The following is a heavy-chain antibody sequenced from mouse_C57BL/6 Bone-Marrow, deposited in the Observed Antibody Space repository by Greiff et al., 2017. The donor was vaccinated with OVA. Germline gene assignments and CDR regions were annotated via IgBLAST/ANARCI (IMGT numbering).Heavy chain of an antibody. J-gene: IGHJ1*03. Sequence: VQLQQSGPELVKPGASVKIPCKASGYTFTDYNMDWVKQSHGQSLEWIGDINPNNGGTTYNQKLKGKATLTVDKSSSTAYMEPRSLTSEDTAVYYCAMVWSNYVYWYFDVWGTGTTVTVSS. CDR3: AMVWSNYVYWYFDV. CDR1: GYTFTDYN. D-gene: IGHD2-5*01. CDR2: INPNNGGT. V-gene: IGHV1-18*01.